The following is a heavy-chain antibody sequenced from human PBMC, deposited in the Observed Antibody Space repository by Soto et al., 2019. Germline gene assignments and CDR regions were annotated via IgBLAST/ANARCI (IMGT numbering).Heavy chain of an antibody. CDR1: GFTFDTHA. Sequence: GGSLRLSCTASGFTFDTHAMAWVRQAPGKGLEWVTSISATGFSKYHAASVKGRITISRDNSNNTLYLHMNTMRAEDPAVYYCAMVYAFDFWTGHFVFGWFDSWGQGTQVGVSS. V-gene: IGHV3-23*01. J-gene: IGHJ5*01. D-gene: IGHD3-3*01. CDR3: AMVYAFDFWTGHFVFGWFDS. CDR2: ISATGFSK.